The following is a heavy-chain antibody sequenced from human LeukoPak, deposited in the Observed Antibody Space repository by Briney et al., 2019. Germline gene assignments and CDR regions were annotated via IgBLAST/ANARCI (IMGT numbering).Heavy chain of an antibody. Sequence: PSETLSLTCAVYGGSFSGYYWSWIRQPPGKGLEWIGEINHSGSTNYNPSLKSRVTISVDTSKNQFSLKLSSVTAADTAVYYCARGVGDGYNYAAGFDPWGQGTLVTVSS. J-gene: IGHJ5*02. V-gene: IGHV4-34*01. CDR2: INHSGST. CDR1: GGSFSGYY. D-gene: IGHD5-24*01. CDR3: ARGVGDGYNYAAGFDP.